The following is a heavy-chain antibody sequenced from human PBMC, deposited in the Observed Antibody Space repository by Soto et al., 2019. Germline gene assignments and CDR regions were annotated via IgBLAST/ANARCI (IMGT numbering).Heavy chain of an antibody. D-gene: IGHD3-10*01. CDR3: ARARTDAEGFDYYYGMDV. V-gene: IGHV4-4*02. Sequence: PSETLSLTCTVSGGSISNNDWWSWVRQPPGKTLEWIGDIYHGGSTNYNPALKSRTTISTDKSENQFSLRLTSATAADTAVYYCARARTDAEGFDYYYGMDVWGQGATVTVSS. CDR1: GGSISNNDW. CDR2: IYHGGST. J-gene: IGHJ6*02.